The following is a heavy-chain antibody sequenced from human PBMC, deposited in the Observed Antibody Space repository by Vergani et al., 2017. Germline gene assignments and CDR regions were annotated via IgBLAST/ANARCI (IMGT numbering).Heavy chain of an antibody. V-gene: IGHV1-2*02. CDR2: INPNSGGT. CDR1: GYTFTSYG. D-gene: IGHD4-17*01. J-gene: IGHJ5*02. Sequence: QVQLVQSGAEVKKPGASVKVSCKASGYTFTSYGISWVRQAPGQGLEWMGWINPNSGGTNYAQKFQGRVTMTRDTSISTAYMELSRLRSDDTAVYYCARPFFMTTVTANWFDPWGQGTLVTVSS. CDR3: ARPFFMTTVTANWFDP.